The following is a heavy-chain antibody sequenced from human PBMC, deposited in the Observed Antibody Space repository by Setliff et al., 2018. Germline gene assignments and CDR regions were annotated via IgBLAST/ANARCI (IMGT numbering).Heavy chain of an antibody. V-gene: IGHV4-38-2*02. CDR1: GYSISSGYI. CDR2: IGHTGSI. J-gene: IGHJ4*02. Sequence: PSETLSLTCTVSGYSISSGYIWGWIRQPPGKGLEWVGNIGHTGSINYNPSLKSRLTISRDTSKNQVSPKLNSVTATDTAVYYCARDLGHGGDSDYWGQGILVTVSS. D-gene: IGHD2-21*02. CDR3: ARDLGHGGDSDY.